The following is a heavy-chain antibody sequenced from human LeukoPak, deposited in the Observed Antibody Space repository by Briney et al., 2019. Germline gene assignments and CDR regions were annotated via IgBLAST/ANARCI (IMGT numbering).Heavy chain of an antibody. CDR3: ARAARQYYDFWSGYYPYNWFDP. Sequence: GASVKVSCKASGYTFTSYYMHWVRQAPGQGLEWMGGIIPIFGTANYAQKFQGRVTITADESTSTAYMELSSLRSEDTAVYYCARAARQYYDFWSGYYPYNWFDPWGQGTLVTVSS. J-gene: IGHJ5*02. CDR2: IIPIFGTA. CDR1: GYTFTSYY. V-gene: IGHV1-69*13. D-gene: IGHD3-3*01.